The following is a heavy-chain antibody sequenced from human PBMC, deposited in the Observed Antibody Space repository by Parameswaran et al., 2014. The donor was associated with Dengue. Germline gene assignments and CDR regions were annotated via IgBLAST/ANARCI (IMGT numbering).Heavy chain of an antibody. V-gene: IGHV3-21*01. CDR1: EFTFSGYS. D-gene: IGHD6-13*01. Sequence: LKISCVASEFTFSGYSMNWVRQAPGKGLEWVSSISSHSAYISYADSVKGRFTVSRDNAKNSLYLLMNSLRAEDTAVYYCARSGYSSSRPNWFDPWGQGTLVTVSS. CDR2: ISSHSAYI. CDR3: ARSGYSSSRPNWFDP. J-gene: IGHJ5*02.